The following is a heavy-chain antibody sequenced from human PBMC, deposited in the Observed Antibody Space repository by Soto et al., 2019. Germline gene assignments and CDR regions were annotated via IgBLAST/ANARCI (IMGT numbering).Heavy chain of an antibody. CDR2: VYYTGST. CDR1: GGSISVNDYY. V-gene: IGHV4-39*01. Sequence: QLQLQESGPGLVKPSETLSLTCTVSGGSISVNDYYWGWFRQTPGKGLEWIGNVYYTGSTYYNPSLKSRLSMSVDTSKSQCSLNLNSVTAADTAVYYCARLPRSDFWTWGQGILVTVSS. CDR3: ARLPRSDFWT. D-gene: IGHD3-3*01. J-gene: IGHJ5*02.